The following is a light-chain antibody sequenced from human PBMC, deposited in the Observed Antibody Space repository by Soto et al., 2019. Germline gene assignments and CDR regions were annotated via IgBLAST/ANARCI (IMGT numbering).Light chain of an antibody. CDR1: SGHSSYI. CDR3: ETWDSNTHV. J-gene: IGLJ3*02. CDR2: PEGSGSY. V-gene: IGLV4-60*02. Sequence: QSVLTQSSSASASLGSSVKLTCTLSSGHSSYIIAWHQQQPGKAPRYLMKPEGSGSYNKGSGVPDRFSGSSSGADRYLTISNLQFDDVADYYCETWDSNTHVFGGGTKVTVL.